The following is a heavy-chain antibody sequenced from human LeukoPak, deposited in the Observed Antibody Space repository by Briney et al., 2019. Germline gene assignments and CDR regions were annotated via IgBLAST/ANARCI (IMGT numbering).Heavy chain of an antibody. V-gene: IGHV1-18*01. Sequence: ASVKVSCKASGYTFTSYGISWVRQAPGQGLEWMGWISAYNGNTNYAQKLQGRVTMTTDTSTSTAYMELRSLRSDDTAVYYCARGPYCSSWSFDYYFDYWGQGTLVTVSS. J-gene: IGHJ4*02. CDR1: GYTFTSYG. D-gene: IGHD6-13*01. CDR2: ISAYNGNT. CDR3: ARGPYCSSWSFDYYFDY.